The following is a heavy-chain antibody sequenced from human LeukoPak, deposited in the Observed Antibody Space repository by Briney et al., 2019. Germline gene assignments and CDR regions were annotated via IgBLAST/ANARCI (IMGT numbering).Heavy chain of an antibody. Sequence: GESLKISCKGSGYSFTNYWIGWVRQMPGKGLECLGIIYPGDSDTRYSPSFQGQVTISADKSISTAYLQWSSLKASDTAMYYCARGYCSGGSCHDAFDIWGQGTMVTVSS. D-gene: IGHD2-15*01. J-gene: IGHJ3*02. CDR1: GYSFTNYW. V-gene: IGHV5-51*01. CDR3: ARGYCSGGSCHDAFDI. CDR2: IYPGDSDT.